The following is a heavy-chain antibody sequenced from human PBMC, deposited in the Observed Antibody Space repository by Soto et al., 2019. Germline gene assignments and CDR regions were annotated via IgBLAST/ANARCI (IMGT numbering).Heavy chain of an antibody. D-gene: IGHD4-17*01. CDR1: GDSISSYY. CDR2: IYYSGST. Sequence: SETLSLTCTVSGDSISSYYWSWIRQPPGKGLEWIGYIYYSGSTNYNPSLKSRVTISVDTSKNQFSLKLSSVTAADTAVYYCARTPYGDYQIDYWGQGTLVTVSS. V-gene: IGHV4-59*01. J-gene: IGHJ4*02. CDR3: ARTPYGDYQIDY.